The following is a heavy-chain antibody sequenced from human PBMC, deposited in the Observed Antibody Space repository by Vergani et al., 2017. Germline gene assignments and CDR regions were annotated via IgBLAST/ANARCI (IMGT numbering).Heavy chain of an antibody. CDR1: GGSFSGYY. D-gene: IGHD7-27*01. CDR3: ARSPTPPGAFDI. CDR2: INHSGST. V-gene: IGHV4-34*09. J-gene: IGHJ3*02. Sequence: QVQLQESGPGLVKPSQTLSLTCAVYGGSFSGYYWSWIRQPPGKGLEWIGEINHSGSTNYNLSLKSRVTISVDTSKNQFSLKLSSVTAADTAVYYCARSPTPPGAFDIWGQGTMVTVSS.